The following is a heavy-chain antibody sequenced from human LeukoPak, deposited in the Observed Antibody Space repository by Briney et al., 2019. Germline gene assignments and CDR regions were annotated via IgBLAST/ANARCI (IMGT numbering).Heavy chain of an antibody. CDR2: IRWNSGSI. Sequence: GGSLRLSCAASGFTFDDYAMHWVRQAPGKGLEWVSGIRWNSGSIGYADSVKGRFTISRDNAKNSLYLQMNSLRAEDTALYYCVKDSDANYYYGMDVWGQGTTVTVSS. J-gene: IGHJ6*02. V-gene: IGHV3-9*01. CDR3: VKDSDANYYYGMDV. CDR1: GFTFDDYA. D-gene: IGHD2-2*01.